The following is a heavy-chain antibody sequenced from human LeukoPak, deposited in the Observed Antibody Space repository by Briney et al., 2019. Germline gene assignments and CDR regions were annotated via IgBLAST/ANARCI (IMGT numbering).Heavy chain of an antibody. J-gene: IGHJ5*02. CDR3: ARDSFGYYYDSSGYWDNWFDP. Sequence: SETLSLTCTVSGGSISSSSYYWGWIRQPPGKGLEWIGSIYYSGSTNYNPSLKSRVTISVDTSKNQFSLKLSSVTAADTAVYYCARDSFGYYYDSSGYWDNWFDPWGQGTLVTVSS. D-gene: IGHD3-22*01. V-gene: IGHV4-39*07. CDR1: GGSISSSSYY. CDR2: IYYSGST.